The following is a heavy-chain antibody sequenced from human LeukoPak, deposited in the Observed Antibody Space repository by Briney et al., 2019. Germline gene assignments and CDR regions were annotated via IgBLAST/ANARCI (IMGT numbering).Heavy chain of an antibody. CDR2: IIPIFGTE. J-gene: IGHJ6*02. CDR3: ARDLGIAAAGTQNYGMDV. CDR1: GGTFSSYA. D-gene: IGHD6-13*01. V-gene: IGHV1-69*13. Sequence: ASVKVSCKASGGTFSSYAISWVRQAPGQGLEWMGGIIPIFGTENYAQKFQGRVTITADESTSTAYMELSSLRSEDTAVYYCARDLGIAAAGTQNYGMDVWGQGTTVTVSS.